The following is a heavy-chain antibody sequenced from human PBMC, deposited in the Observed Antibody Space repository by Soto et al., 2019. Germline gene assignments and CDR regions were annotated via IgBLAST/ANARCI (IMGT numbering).Heavy chain of an antibody. CDR1: GYTFTSYD. V-gene: IGHV1-8*01. D-gene: IGHD3-3*01. CDR3: ARARTYYDFWSGYFSGGYSYYGMDV. CDR2: MNPNSGNT. Sequence: ASVKVSCKASGYTFTSYDINWVRQATGQGLEWMGWMNPNSGNTGYAQKFQGRVTMTRNTSISTAYMELSSLRSEDTAVYYCARARTYYDFWSGYFSGGYSYYGMDVWGQGTTVTVSS. J-gene: IGHJ6*02.